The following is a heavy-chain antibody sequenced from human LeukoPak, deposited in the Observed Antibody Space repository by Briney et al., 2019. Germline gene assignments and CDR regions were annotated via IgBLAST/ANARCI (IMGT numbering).Heavy chain of an antibody. V-gene: IGHV3-23*01. CDR1: GFTFSSHG. CDR2: ISPNGVIT. D-gene: IGHD5-24*01. J-gene: IGHJ4*02. CDR3: AKDDAWLQYGD. Sequence: PGGSLRLSCAASGFTFSSHGMNWVRQAPGKGLEWVSGISPNGVITYYADSVKGRFTISRDNSKDTVSLQMNRLSPEDTAVYYCAKDDAWLQYGDWGRGTLVTVSS.